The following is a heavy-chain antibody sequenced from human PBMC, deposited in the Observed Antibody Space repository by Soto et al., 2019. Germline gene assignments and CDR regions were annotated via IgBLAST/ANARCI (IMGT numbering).Heavy chain of an antibody. V-gene: IGHV4-31*03. CDR1: GGSISSGDYY. CDR3: ARTSISMSRGVIIDY. CDR2: IYYSGST. D-gene: IGHD3-10*01. J-gene: IGHJ4*02. Sequence: SETLSLTCTVSGGSISSGDYYWSWIRQHPGKGLEWLGYIYYSGSTYYNPSLMSRLTISVDTSKSQFSLKLTSVTAADTAVYHCARTSISMSRGVIIDYWGQGTLVTVSS.